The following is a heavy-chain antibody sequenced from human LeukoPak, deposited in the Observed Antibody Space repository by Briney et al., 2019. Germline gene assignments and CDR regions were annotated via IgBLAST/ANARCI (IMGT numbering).Heavy chain of an antibody. Sequence: GGSLRLSCAVSGFTFSNYWMSCVRQAPGKGLEWVANIKQDGSEKYYVDSVKDRFTISRDNAQNSLYLQMNTLRAEDTAVYYCTRVGYCASTGCYTGVAPFDYWGQGTLVTVSS. CDR1: GFTFSNYW. CDR2: IKQDGSEK. D-gene: IGHD2-2*02. CDR3: TRVGYCASTGCYTGVAPFDY. V-gene: IGHV3-7*04. J-gene: IGHJ4*02.